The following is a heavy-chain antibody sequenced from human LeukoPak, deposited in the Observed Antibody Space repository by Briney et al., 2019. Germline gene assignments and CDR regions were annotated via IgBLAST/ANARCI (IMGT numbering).Heavy chain of an antibody. J-gene: IGHJ6*02. CDR1: GFTFEDHA. CDR2: ISWNSGDK. D-gene: IGHD2-21*02. V-gene: IGHV3-9*01. CDR3: AKDRSGTVTADNYYYYYGMDV. Sequence: GGSLRLSCAASGFTFEDHAMFWVSHAPGKGLEWVSSISWNSGDKGYADSVKGRFTISRDNAKNSLYLQMNSLRAEDTALYYCAKDRSGTVTADNYYYYYGMDVWGQGTTVTVSS.